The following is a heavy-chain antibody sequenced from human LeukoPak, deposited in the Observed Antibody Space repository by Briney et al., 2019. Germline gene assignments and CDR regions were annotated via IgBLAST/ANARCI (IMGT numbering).Heavy chain of an antibody. J-gene: IGHJ6*04. D-gene: IGHD5-18*01. CDR3: ARKGGYSYGLDYYGMDV. CDR2: IIPIFGTA. CDR1: GYTFTSYD. V-gene: IGHV1-69*13. Sequence: SVKVSCKASGYTFTSYDINWVRQAPGQGLEWMGGIIPIFGTANYAQKFQGRVTITADESTSTAYMELSSLRSEDTAVYYCARKGGYSYGLDYYGMDVWGKGTTVTVSS.